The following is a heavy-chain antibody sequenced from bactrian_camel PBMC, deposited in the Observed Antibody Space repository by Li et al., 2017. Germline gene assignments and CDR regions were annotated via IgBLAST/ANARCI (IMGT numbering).Heavy chain of an antibody. CDR1: GFTFSRTG. CDR2: IFSDGTSS. CDR3: LSTISGIET. D-gene: IGHD6*01. V-gene: IGHV3S7*01. J-gene: IGHJ4*01. Sequence: HVQLVESGGGLVQPGGSLTLSCAASGFTFSRTGMTWVRQAPGKGLEWVSGIFSDGTSSYYADSVKGRFTISRDRAKNTVFLQMNNLKSEDTALYYCLSTISGIETRGPGTQVTVS.